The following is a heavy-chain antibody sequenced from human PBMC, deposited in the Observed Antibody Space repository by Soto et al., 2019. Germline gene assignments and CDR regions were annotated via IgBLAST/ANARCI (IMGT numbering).Heavy chain of an antibody. V-gene: IGHV3-73*01. Sequence: GGSLRLSCAASGFTFSGSAMHWVRQASGKGLDWVGRIRSKANSYATAYAASVKGRFTISRDDSKNTAYLQMNSLKTEDTAVYYCTKQAAAGMYYYYYDMDVWGKGTTVTVSS. CDR3: TKQAAAGMYYYYYDMDV. J-gene: IGHJ6*03. D-gene: IGHD6-13*01. CDR2: IRSKANSYAT. CDR1: GFTFSGSA.